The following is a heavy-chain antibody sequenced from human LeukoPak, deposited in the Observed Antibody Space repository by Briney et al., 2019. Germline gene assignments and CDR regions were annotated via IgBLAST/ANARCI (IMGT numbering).Heavy chain of an antibody. V-gene: IGHV3-48*03. CDR2: ISSSGSTI. D-gene: IGHD2-15*01. CDR3: ARVLRCSGGSCYSGGAFDI. J-gene: IGHJ3*02. Sequence: PGGSLRLSCAASGFTSSSYEMNWVRQAPGKGLEWVSYISSSGSTIYYADSVKGRFTISRDNAKNSLYLQMNSLRAEDTAVYYCARVLRCSGGSCYSGGAFDIWGQGTMVTVSS. CDR1: GFTSSSYE.